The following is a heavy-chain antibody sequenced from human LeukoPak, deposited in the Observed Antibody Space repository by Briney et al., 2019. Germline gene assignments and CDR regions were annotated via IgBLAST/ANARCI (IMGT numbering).Heavy chain of an antibody. D-gene: IGHD6-6*01. CDR3: AKGRIAARPGNWGY. J-gene: IGHJ4*02. V-gene: IGHV3-23*01. CDR1: GFTFSSYA. Sequence: GGSLRLSCAASGFTFSSYAMSWVRQAPGKGLEWVSAISGIGGSTYYADSLKGRFTISRDNSKNTLYLQMNRLRAEDKAVYYCAKGRIAARPGNWGYWGQGTLVTVSS. CDR2: ISGIGGST.